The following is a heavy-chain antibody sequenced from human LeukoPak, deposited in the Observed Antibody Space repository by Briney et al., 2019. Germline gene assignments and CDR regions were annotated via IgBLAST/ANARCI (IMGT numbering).Heavy chain of an antibody. CDR3: ARLKVAGTPDY. CDR1: DYDFINYR. D-gene: IGHD6-19*01. J-gene: IGHJ4*02. Sequence: GESLKISCEGSDYDFINYRIAWVRQMPGKGLEWMGIIYPGDSDTRYSPSFQGQVTISIDKSISTAYLQWSSLKASDSAMYYCARLKVAGTPDYWGQGTLVTVSS. CDR2: IYPGDSDT. V-gene: IGHV5-51*01.